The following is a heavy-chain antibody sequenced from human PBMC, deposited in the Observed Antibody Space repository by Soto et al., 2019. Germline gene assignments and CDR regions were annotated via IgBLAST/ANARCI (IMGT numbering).Heavy chain of an antibody. D-gene: IGHD3-9*01. CDR3: MTGYGY. Sequence: EVQLVESGGGLVQPGGSLRLSCVASGLTFSSEWMNWVRQAPGKGLEWVANINPAGSGKYYVESMKGRFAISRDNAKNSVYLLVNSLRVDDTALYYCMTGYGYWGLGTLVTVSS. CDR2: INPAGSGK. CDR1: GLTFSSEW. J-gene: IGHJ4*01. V-gene: IGHV3-7*02.